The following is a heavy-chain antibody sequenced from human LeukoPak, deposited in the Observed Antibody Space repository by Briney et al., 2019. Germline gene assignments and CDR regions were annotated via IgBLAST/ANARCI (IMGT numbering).Heavy chain of an antibody. V-gene: IGHV3-9*01. CDR1: GFTFDDYA. Sequence: GGSLRLSCAASGFTFDDYAVHWVRQAPGKGLEWVSGISGNSGSIGYADSVKGRFTISRDNAKNSLYLQMNSLRAEDTALYYCAKDSSYGNYYYYGMDVWGQGTTVTVSS. J-gene: IGHJ6*02. D-gene: IGHD5-18*01. CDR2: ISGNSGSI. CDR3: AKDSSYGNYYYYGMDV.